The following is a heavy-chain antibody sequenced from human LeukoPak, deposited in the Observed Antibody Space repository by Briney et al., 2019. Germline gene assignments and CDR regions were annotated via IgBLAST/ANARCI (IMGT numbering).Heavy chain of an antibody. V-gene: IGHV3-11*03. J-gene: IGHJ4*02. CDR2: ISSSSSHA. CDR3: ARPNDSGSNYCDY. D-gene: IGHD3-10*01. Sequence: PGGSLRLSCAASGFTFSDYYMSWIRQAPGKGLEWVSYISSSSSHANYADSVKGRFTISRDNAKNSLYLQMNSLRAEDTAVYYCARPNDSGSNYCDYWGQGTLATVSP. CDR1: GFTFSDYY.